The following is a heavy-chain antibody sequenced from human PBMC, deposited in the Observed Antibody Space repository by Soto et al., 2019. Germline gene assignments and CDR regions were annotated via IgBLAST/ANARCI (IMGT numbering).Heavy chain of an antibody. V-gene: IGHV3-21*01. CDR1: GFTFSSYS. CDR2: ISSSSSYI. J-gene: IGHJ6*02. CDR3: ARDGTLYYYDSSGQRGGEYYYYGMDV. D-gene: IGHD3-22*01. Sequence: PGGSLRLSCAASGFTFSSYSMNWVRQAPGKGLEWVSSISSSSSYIYYADSVKGRFTISRDNAKNSLYLQMNSLRAEDTAVYYCARDGTLYYYDSSGQRGGEYYYYGMDVWGQGTTVTVSS.